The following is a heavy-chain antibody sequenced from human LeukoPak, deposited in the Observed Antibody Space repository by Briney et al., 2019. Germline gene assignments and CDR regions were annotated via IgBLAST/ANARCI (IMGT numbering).Heavy chain of an antibody. CDR1: GFTFTSSA. Sequence: GTSVEVSCKASGFTFTSSAVQWVRQARGQRLEWIGWIVVGSGNTNYAQKFQERVTITRDMSTSTAYMELSSLRSEDTAVYYCAAGLTPGDYGMDVWGQGTTVTVSS. V-gene: IGHV1-58*01. CDR2: IVVGSGNT. CDR3: AAGLTPGDYGMDV. J-gene: IGHJ6*02. D-gene: IGHD7-27*01.